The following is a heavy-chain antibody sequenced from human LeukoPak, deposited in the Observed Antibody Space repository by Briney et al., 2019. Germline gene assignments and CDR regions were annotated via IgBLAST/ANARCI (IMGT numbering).Heavy chain of an antibody. CDR3: ARGQPYYYDSRGYSVPHD. D-gene: IGHD3-22*01. J-gene: IGHJ4*02. CDR2: IYSVGTT. CDR1: GFTFIDYY. V-gene: IGHV3-53*01. Sequence: TGGSLRLSCAASGFTFIDYYMSWIRQAPGKGLEWVSLIYSVGTTYYADSVKGRFIISRDDSKNTLYLQMNSLRAEDTAVYYCARGQPYYYDSRGYSVPHDRGQGTLVTVSS.